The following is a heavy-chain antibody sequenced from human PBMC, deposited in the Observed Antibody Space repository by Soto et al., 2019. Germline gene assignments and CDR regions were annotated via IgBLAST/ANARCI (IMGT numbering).Heavy chain of an antibody. CDR3: GRGSGPNDALDI. CDR1: GGSVSSGSYY. CDR2: IYYSGST. Sequence: QVQLQESGPGLVKPSETLSLTCTVSGGSVSSGSYYWSWIRQPPGKGLEWIGYIYYSGSTNHNPSLKSRVTIEVATSKTQVSLKLRSVTAADTALYYCGRGSGPNDALDIWGQGTMVTVSS. V-gene: IGHV4-61*01. J-gene: IGHJ3*02. D-gene: IGHD2-15*01.